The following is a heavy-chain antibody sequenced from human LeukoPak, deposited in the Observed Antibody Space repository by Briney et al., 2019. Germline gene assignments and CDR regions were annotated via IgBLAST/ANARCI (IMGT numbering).Heavy chain of an antibody. D-gene: IGHD5-12*01. Sequence: PGGSLRLSCAASGFTFSDYYMSWIRQAPGKGLEWVSYISSSGSTIYYADSVKGRFTISRDNAKNSLYLQMISLRAEDTAVYYCARVSSSGGYSGYADFDYWGQGTLVTVSS. CDR3: ARVSSSGGYSGYADFDY. CDR2: ISSSGSTI. CDR1: GFTFSDYY. V-gene: IGHV3-11*01. J-gene: IGHJ4*02.